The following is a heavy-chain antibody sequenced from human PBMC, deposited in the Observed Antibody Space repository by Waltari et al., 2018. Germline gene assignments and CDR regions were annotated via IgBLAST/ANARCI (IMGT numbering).Heavy chain of an antibody. CDR2: ISSSSSTV. J-gene: IGHJ4*02. Sequence: EVHLVQSGGGLVQPGGSLRLSCAASGFNFSSYSMDWFRQAPGKGVEWVYYISSSSSTVYYADSVKGRCTISRDNAKNSLYLQMNSLRAEDTAVYYCAREYYTHFDYWGQGTLVTVSS. V-gene: IGHV3-48*01. CDR1: GFNFSSYS. CDR3: AREYYTHFDY. D-gene: IGHD3-10*01.